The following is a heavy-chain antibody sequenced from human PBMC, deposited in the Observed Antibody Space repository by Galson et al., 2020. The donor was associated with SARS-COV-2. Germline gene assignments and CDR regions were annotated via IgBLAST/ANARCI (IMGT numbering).Heavy chain of an antibody. Sequence: PSETLSLTCTVSGGSISSSSYYWGWIRQPPGKGLEWIGSIYYSGSTYYNPSLKSRVTISADTSKNEFSLRLSSATAADTAVYHCARHIVQMWDYWGQGTLVTVSS. J-gene: IGHJ4*02. CDR3: ARHIVQMWDY. D-gene: IGHD3-16*02. CDR1: GGSISSSSYY. V-gene: IGHV4-39*01. CDR2: IYYSGST.